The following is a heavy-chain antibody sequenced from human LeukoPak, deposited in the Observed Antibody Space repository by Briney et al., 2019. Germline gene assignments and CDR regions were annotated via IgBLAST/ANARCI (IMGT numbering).Heavy chain of an antibody. J-gene: IGHJ4*02. Sequence: SETLSLTCTVSGGSISSSSYYWGWIRQPPGKGLEWIGSIYYSGSTYYNPSLKSRVTISVDTSKNQFSLKLSSVTAADTAVYYCARHTFLEWLQPFDYWGQGTLVTVSS. CDR3: ARHTFLEWLQPFDY. CDR2: IYYSGST. CDR1: GGSISSSSYY. V-gene: IGHV4-39*01. D-gene: IGHD3-3*01.